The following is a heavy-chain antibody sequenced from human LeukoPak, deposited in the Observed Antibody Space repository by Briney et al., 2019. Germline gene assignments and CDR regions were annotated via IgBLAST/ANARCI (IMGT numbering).Heavy chain of an antibody. D-gene: IGHD6-13*01. CDR1: GFTFSSYS. Sequence: PGRSLRLSCAASGFTFSSYSMNWVRQAPGKGLEWVSSISSSSSYIYYADSVKGRFTISRDNAKNSLYLQMNSLRLEDTAVYFCARDFGSNNWYNWFDPWGQGTPVTVSS. CDR3: ARDFGSNNWYNWFDP. V-gene: IGHV3-21*01. J-gene: IGHJ5*02. CDR2: ISSSSSYI.